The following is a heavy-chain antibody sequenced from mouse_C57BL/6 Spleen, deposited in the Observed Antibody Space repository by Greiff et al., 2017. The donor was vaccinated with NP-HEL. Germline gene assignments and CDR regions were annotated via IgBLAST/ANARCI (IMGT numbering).Heavy chain of an antibody. J-gene: IGHJ2*01. CDR1: GYTFTSYW. D-gene: IGHD1-1*01. V-gene: IGHV1-64*01. CDR2: IPPNSGST. CDR3: ARRSTTVGDY. Sequence: VQLQQPGAELVKPGASVKLSCKASGYTFTSYWMHWVKQRPGQGLEWIGMIPPNSGSTNYNEKFKSKATLTVDNSSSTAYMQLSSLTSEDSAVYYCARRSTTVGDYWGQGTTLTVSS.